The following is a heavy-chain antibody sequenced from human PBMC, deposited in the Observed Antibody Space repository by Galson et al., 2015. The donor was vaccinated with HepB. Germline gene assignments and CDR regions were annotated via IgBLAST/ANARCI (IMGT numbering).Heavy chain of an antibody. V-gene: IGHV1-46*01. CDR2: INPSGGST. J-gene: IGHJ4*02. Sequence: SVKVSCKASGYTFTSYYMHWVRQAPGQGLEWMGIINPSGGSTSYAQKFQGRVTMTRDTSTSTVYMELSSLRSEDTAVYYCARDGGDYSSSWYYFDYWGQGTLVTVSS. CDR3: ARDGGDYSSSWYYFDY. CDR1: GYTFTSYY. D-gene: IGHD6-13*01.